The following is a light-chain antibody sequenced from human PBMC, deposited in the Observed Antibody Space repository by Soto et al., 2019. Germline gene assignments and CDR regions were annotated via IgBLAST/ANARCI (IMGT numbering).Light chain of an antibody. CDR1: QSVNNY. CDR3: QQRNIWPWT. V-gene: IGKV3-11*01. CDR2: DTS. J-gene: IGKJ1*01. Sequence: EIVLTQSPATLSVSPGERATPSWRATQSVNNYLAWYQQKPGQAPRLLIYDTSDRATGIPARFSGSGSGTDFTLTISSLHPEDFAVLYCQQRNIWPWTFGQGTQVDNK.